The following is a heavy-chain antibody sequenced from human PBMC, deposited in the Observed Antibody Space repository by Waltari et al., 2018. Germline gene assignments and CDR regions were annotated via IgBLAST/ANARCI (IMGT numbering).Heavy chain of an antibody. V-gene: IGHV3-48*01. CDR2: SSSSMSTI. D-gene: IGHD3-10*01. CDR3: ATRANYYYGSGSHYYGMDV. Sequence: EVQLVETGGGLIQPGGSLRLSCAASGFTFSSYSMNWVRQAPGKGLEWVSYSSSSMSTIYYADSVKGRFTISRDNAKNSLYLQMNSLRAEDTAVYYCATRANYYYGSGSHYYGMDVWGQGTTVTVSS. J-gene: IGHJ6*02. CDR1: GFTFSSYS.